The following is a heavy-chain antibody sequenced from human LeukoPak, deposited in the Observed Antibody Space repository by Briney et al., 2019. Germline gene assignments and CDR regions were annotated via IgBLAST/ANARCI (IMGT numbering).Heavy chain of an antibody. V-gene: IGHV3-23*01. CDR2: ISGSGGST. CDR3: AKDLTPYDSSGYPYDY. Sequence: SGGSLRLSCAASGFTFSSYAMSWVRQAPGKGLEWVSAISGSGGSTYYADSVKGRFTISRDNSKNTLYLQMNSLRAEDTAVYYCAKDLTPYDSSGYPYDYWGQGTLVTVSS. CDR1: GFTFSSYA. D-gene: IGHD3-22*01. J-gene: IGHJ4*02.